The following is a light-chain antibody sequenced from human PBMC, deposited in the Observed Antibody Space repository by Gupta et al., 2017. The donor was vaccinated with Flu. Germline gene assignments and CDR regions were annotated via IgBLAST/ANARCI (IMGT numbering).Light chain of an antibody. J-gene: IGKJ2*01. CDR3: QQRRKLPGT. CDR2: HAS. Sequence: YLACYQQTPGEAPRLLIYHASKRATGITARFSRSGSGTDFTLTISSLEPEDSAVYHCQQRRKLPGTFGQGPKMEL. V-gene: IGKV3-11*01. CDR1: Y.